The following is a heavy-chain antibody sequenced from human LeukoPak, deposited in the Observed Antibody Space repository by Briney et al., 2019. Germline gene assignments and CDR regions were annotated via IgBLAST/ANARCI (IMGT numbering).Heavy chain of an antibody. J-gene: IGHJ4*02. D-gene: IGHD6-13*01. V-gene: IGHV4-39*07. CDR2: IYYSGST. Sequence: PSETLSLTCTVSGGSISSSSYYWGWIRQPPGKGLEWIGSIYYSGSTYYNPSLKSRVTISVYTSKNRFSLKLSSVTAADTAVYYCARSPRIAAAGLYYWGQGTLVTVSS. CDR3: ARSPRIAAAGLYY. CDR1: GGSISSSSYY.